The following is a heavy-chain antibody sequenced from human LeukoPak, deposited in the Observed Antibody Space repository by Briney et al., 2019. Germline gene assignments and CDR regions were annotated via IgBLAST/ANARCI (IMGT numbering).Heavy chain of an antibody. CDR2: LRYDGSNK. CDR1: GFTFSSYG. D-gene: IGHD3-10*01. V-gene: IGHV3-30*02. Sequence: GGSLRLSCAASGFTFSSYGMHWVRQAPGKGLEWVAFLRYDGSNKYYADSVKGRFTISRDNSKNTLYLQMNSLRAEDTAVYYCARGDYYGSGSSFDYWGQGTLVTVSS. J-gene: IGHJ4*02. CDR3: ARGDYYGSGSSFDY.